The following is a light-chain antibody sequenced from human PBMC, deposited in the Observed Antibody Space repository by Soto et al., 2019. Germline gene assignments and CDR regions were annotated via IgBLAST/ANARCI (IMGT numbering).Light chain of an antibody. CDR3: QQYDSSRT. CDR1: QGISSY. CDR2: AAS. Sequence: VIWMTQSPYLLSASTGDRVTISCRTSQGISSYLAWYQQKPGKAPKLLIYAASTLQSGVPSRFSGSGSGTEFTLTITSLQADDFATYYCQQYDSSRTFGQGTKVDIK. J-gene: IGKJ1*01. V-gene: IGKV1D-8*03.